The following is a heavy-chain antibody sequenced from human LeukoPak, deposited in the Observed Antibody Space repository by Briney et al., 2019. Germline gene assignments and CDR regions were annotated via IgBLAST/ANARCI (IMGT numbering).Heavy chain of an antibody. Sequence: PGGSLRLSCAASGFTFGDYYMSWIRQAPGKGLEWVSYISSSSSYTNYADSVKGRFTISRDNAKNSLYLQMNSLRAEDTAVYYCARVLTYYYGSGSPSYYYYYYGMDVWGQGTTVTVSS. CDR1: GFTFGDYY. CDR3: ARVLTYYYGSGSPSYYYYYYGMDV. CDR2: ISSSSSYT. V-gene: IGHV3-11*05. J-gene: IGHJ6*02. D-gene: IGHD3-10*01.